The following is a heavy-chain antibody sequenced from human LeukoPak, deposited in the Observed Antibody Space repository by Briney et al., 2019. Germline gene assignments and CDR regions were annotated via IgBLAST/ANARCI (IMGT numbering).Heavy chain of an antibody. V-gene: IGHV4-39*07. Sequence: SETLSLTCTVSGGSISSSSYYWGWIRQPPGKGLEWIGEINHSGSTNYNPSLKSRVTISVDTSKNQFSLKLSSVTAADTAVYYCARGRGRYDFWSGYIPWGQGTLVTVSS. CDR2: INHSGST. CDR3: ARGRGRYDFWSGYIP. J-gene: IGHJ5*02. D-gene: IGHD3-3*01. CDR1: GGSISSSSYY.